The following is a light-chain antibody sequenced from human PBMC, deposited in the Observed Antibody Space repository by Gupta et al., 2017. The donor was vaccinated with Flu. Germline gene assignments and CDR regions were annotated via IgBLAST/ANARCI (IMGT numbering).Light chain of an antibody. V-gene: IGKV1-39*01. CDR1: QSISSY. CDR2: AAS. J-gene: IGKJ2*01. Sequence: DFQMPQSPSSLSASVGDRVTITCRASQSISSYLNWYQQKPGKAPKLLIYAASSWLSGVPARFSGSGSGTDFTLNISSVEPEDFATYYCQQSYSTPHTFGQGTKLEIK. CDR3: QQSYSTPHT.